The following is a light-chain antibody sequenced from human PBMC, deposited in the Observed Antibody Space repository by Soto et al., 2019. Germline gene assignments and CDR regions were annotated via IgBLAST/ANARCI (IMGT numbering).Light chain of an antibody. CDR1: DSNIGSNT. Sequence: QSVLTQPPSASGIPGQRVTISCSGSDSNIGSNTVNWYYQLPGAAPKLLIYANNQRPSGVPDRFSGSKSGTSASLAISGLQSEDEADYYCAAWDDSLNGVLFGGGTKLTVL. V-gene: IGLV1-44*01. CDR2: ANN. J-gene: IGLJ2*01. CDR3: AAWDDSLNGVL.